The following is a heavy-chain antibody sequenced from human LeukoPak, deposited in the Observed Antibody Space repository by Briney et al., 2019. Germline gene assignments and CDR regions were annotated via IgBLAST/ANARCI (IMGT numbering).Heavy chain of an antibody. CDR3: ARVGGGYYYDLDY. CDR1: GYSFTGYW. CDR2: IYPGDSDT. Sequence: GESLKISGKGSGYSFTGYWIGWVRQMPGKGLEWMGIIYPGDSDTRYSPPFQGEVTISADKSISTAYLQWSSLKASDTAMYYCARVGGGYYYDLDYWGQGTLVTVSS. D-gene: IGHD3-22*01. V-gene: IGHV5-51*01. J-gene: IGHJ4*02.